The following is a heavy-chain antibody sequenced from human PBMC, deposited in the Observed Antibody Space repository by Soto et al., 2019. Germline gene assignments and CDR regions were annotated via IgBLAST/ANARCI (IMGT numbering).Heavy chain of an antibody. Sequence: LSLTCAVSGGSIRSSNWWSWVRQPPGKGLEWIGEIYHSGSTNYNPSLKSRVTISVDKSKNQFSLKLSSVTAADTAVYYCARGHQIVVVPAAIWDYYYGMDVWGQGTTVTVSS. D-gene: IGHD2-2*02. CDR2: IYHSGST. J-gene: IGHJ6*02. CDR1: GGSIRSSNW. CDR3: ARGHQIVVVPAAIWDYYYGMDV. V-gene: IGHV4-4*02.